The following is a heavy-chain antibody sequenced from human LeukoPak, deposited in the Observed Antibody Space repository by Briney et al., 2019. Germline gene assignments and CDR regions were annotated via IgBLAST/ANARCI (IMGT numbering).Heavy chain of an antibody. J-gene: IGHJ4*02. CDR3: ARDTGKSGYPDY. V-gene: IGHV4-4*07. D-gene: IGHD3-3*01. CDR2: IYSSGII. Sequence: SETLSLTCTVSGGSISSYYWIWIRQPAGKAQEWIGRIYSSGIINYNPSLKSRVTMSLDNSKNQRSLKLSYVTAADTDVYYCARDTGKSGYPDYWGQGTLVTVSS. CDR1: GGSISSYY.